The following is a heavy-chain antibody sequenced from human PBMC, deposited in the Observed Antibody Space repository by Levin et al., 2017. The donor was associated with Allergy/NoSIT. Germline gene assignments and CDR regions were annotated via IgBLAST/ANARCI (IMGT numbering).Heavy chain of an antibody. Sequence: SETLSLTCTVSGDSVSTYHWSWIRQPPGKGLEWIACMFSSSGSINYNPSLKSRATISVDTSNNQFSLKLTSVTAADTAVYYCARTTNGWWFDYWGQGTLVTVSS. CDR2: MFSSSGSI. CDR1: GDSVSTYH. V-gene: IGHV4-59*02. D-gene: IGHD2-8*01. J-gene: IGHJ4*02. CDR3: ARTTNGWWFDY.